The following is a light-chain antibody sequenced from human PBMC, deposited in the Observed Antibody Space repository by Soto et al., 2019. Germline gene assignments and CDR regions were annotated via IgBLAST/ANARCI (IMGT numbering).Light chain of an antibody. CDR3: GTWDTSLSAAV. CDR1: SSNIGNNF. J-gene: IGLJ1*01. V-gene: IGLV1-51*01. CDR2: DNN. Sequence: QSVLTQPPSVSAAAGQKVTISCSGSSSNIGNNFVSWYQQLPGTAPKLLTYDNNRRPSGIPDRFSGSKSGTSATLGITGLQTGDEADYYCGTWDTSLSAAVFGTGTKVTVL.